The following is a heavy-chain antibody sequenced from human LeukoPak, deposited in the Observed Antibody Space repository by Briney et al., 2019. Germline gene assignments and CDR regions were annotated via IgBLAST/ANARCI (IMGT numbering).Heavy chain of an antibody. CDR3: ARDWAGFDY. CDR2: INQDGSEK. D-gene: IGHD6-19*01. V-gene: IGHV3-7*01. CDR1: GFSFSSSW. J-gene: IGHJ4*02. Sequence: GGSLRLSCAASGFSFSSSWMSWVRQAPGKGLEWVANINQDGSEKYYVDSVKGRFTISRDNAKNSLYLQMNSLRAEDTAVYYCARDWAGFDYWGQGTLVTVSS.